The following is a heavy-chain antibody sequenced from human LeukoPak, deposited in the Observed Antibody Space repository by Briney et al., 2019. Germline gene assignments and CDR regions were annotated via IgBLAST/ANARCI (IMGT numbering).Heavy chain of an antibody. CDR3: ARGPPDIVVVPAAKVWFDP. Sequence: SETLSLTCTVSGGSISSYYWSWIRRPPGKGLEWIGYIYYSGSTNYNPSLKSRVTISVGTSKNQFSLKLSSVTAADTAVYYCARGPPDIVVVPAAKVWFDPWGQGTLVTVSS. CDR2: IYYSGST. J-gene: IGHJ5*02. V-gene: IGHV4-59*01. CDR1: GGSISSYY. D-gene: IGHD2-2*01.